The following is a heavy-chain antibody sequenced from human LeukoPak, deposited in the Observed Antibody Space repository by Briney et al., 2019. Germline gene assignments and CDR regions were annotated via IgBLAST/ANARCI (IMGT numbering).Heavy chain of an antibody. V-gene: IGHV4-59*01. CDR2: IYYSGST. CDR3: AGYDISSGYYRDH. Sequence: SETLSLTCTVSGGSISSYYWSWLRQPPGKGLEWIGYIYYSGSTNYNPSLKSRVAISVDTSKNQFSRKLSSVTAADSAVYYWAGYDISSGYYRDHWGQGTLVTVSS. J-gene: IGHJ4*02. D-gene: IGHD3-3*01. CDR1: GGSISSYY.